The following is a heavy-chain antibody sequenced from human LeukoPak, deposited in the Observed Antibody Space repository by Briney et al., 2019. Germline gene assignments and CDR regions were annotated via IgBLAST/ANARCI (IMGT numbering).Heavy chain of an antibody. CDR2: INPNSGGT. D-gene: IGHD2-15*01. CDR1: GYTFTGYY. Sequence: GASVKVSCKASGYTFTGYYMHWVRQAPGQGLEWMGWINPNSGGTNYAQKFQGRVTTTRDTSISTAYMELSRLRSDDTAVYYCARDRGGYCSGGSCYSGPIEFDYWGQGTLVTVSS. V-gene: IGHV1-2*02. J-gene: IGHJ4*02. CDR3: ARDRGGYCSGGSCYSGPIEFDY.